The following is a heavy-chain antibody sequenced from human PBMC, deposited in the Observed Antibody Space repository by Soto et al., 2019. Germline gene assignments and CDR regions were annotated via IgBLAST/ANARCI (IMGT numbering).Heavy chain of an antibody. CDR3: AELVAVAGTDDWLDP. D-gene: IGHD6-19*01. CDR1: GGSMSSSNW. Sequence: SETLSLTCTVSGGSMSSSNWWNWVRQSPGKGLEWIGEAHHSGRTNYNPSLKSRVTISVDKSKNHFSLKLSSVTAADTAVYYCAELVAVAGTDDWLDPWGQGTLVTVSS. V-gene: IGHV4-4*02. CDR2: AHHSGRT. J-gene: IGHJ5*02.